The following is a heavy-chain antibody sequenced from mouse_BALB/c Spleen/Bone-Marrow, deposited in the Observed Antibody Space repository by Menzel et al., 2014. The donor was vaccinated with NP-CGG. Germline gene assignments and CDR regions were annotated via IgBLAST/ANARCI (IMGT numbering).Heavy chain of an antibody. Sequence: EVMLVESGGGLVKPGGSLKLPCAASGFAFSSYDMSWVRQTPEKRLEWVATISSGGSYTYYPDSVKGRFTISRDNARNTLYLQMSSLRSEDTALYYCARQGNWDGYFDVWGAGTTVTVSS. V-gene: IGHV5-9*02. J-gene: IGHJ1*01. CDR3: ARQGNWDGYFDV. CDR1: GFAFSSYD. D-gene: IGHD4-1*01. CDR2: ISSGGSYT.